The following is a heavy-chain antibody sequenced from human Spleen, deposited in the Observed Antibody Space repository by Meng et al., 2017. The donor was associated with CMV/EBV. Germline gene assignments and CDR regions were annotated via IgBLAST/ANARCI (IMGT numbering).Heavy chain of an antibody. CDR2: IMPYSGDT. J-gene: IGHJ4*02. CDR3: ARDHNWGPDY. D-gene: IGHD1-1*01. V-gene: IGHV1-2*02. CDR1: GYTFTGHY. Sequence: ASVKVSCEASGYTFTGHYLHWVRQAPGQGLEWMGWIMPYSGDTNYAQTFQGRVTMTSDTSLSTAYMELSSLRSDDTAVYYCARDHNWGPDYWGQGTLVTVSS.